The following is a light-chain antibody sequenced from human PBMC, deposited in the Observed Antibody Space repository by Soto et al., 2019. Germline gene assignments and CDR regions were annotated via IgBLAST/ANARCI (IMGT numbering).Light chain of an antibody. V-gene: IGLV3-21*02. CDR2: DDR. CDR1: NIGAKG. J-gene: IGLJ2*01. CDR3: QVWHSTSVRV. Sequence: SYELTQPPSVSEAPGQTASITCGGNNIGAKGVHWYQQKNPGQAPVLVVFDDRARPSAIPERFSGSNSGNTATLTISRVEAGDEADYYCQVWHSTSVRVFGGGTKQTVL.